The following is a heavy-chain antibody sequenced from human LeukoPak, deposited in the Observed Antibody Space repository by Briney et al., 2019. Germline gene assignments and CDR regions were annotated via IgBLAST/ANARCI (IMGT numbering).Heavy chain of an antibody. CDR2: ISGSGDRT. V-gene: IGHV3-23*01. J-gene: IGHJ4*02. CDR1: GFTFSSYA. D-gene: IGHD4/OR15-4a*01. CDR3: ARRAGAYSHPYDY. Sequence: GGSLRLACAGSGFTFSSYAMSWVHQAPGEGLEWVSAISGSGDRTYYADSVKGHFTISRDNFKNTLYLQMNSLRAEDTAVYYCARRAGAYSHPYDYWGQGTLVTVSS.